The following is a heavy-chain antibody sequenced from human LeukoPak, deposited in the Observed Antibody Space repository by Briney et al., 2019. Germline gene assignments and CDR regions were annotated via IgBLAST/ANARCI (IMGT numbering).Heavy chain of an antibody. J-gene: IGHJ3*02. Sequence: SETLSITCTVSGDSISNYYWTWIRQPAGKGLDWIGRIYPGGTSYFNPSLKSRVTLSVDTSKNQFSLRLTSVTAADTAVYYCARGPLTEAHTFEIWGLGTMVTVSS. CDR3: ARGPLTEAHTFEI. D-gene: IGHD1-14*01. CDR2: IYPGGTS. V-gene: IGHV4-4*07. CDR1: GDSISNYY.